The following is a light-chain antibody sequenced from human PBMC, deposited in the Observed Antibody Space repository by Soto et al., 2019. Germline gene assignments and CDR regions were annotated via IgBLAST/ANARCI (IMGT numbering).Light chain of an antibody. CDR1: QSVLYSSNNKNY. Sequence: DIVMTQSPDSLAVSLGERATINCKSSQSVLYSSNNKNYFAWYQQKPGQPPKLLIYWASTRESGVPDRFSGSGSGTDFTLTISSLQAEDVAVYDCQQYYSTRTFGQGTKVEI. CDR3: QQYYSTRT. J-gene: IGKJ1*01. CDR2: WAS. V-gene: IGKV4-1*01.